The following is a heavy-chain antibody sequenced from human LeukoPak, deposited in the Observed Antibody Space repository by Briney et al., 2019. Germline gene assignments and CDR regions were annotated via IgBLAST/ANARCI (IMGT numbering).Heavy chain of an antibody. V-gene: IGHV3-66*01. CDR3: ARMGYDILTGYNSRIDY. Sequence: GGSLRLSCAASGFTVSSIYMSWVRQAPGKGLEWVSVTYSGGSTYYADSVKGRFTISRDNSKNTLYLQMNSLRAEDTAVYYCARMGYDILTGYNSRIDYWGQGTLVTVSS. CDR1: GFTVSSIY. D-gene: IGHD3-9*01. J-gene: IGHJ4*02. CDR2: TYSGGST.